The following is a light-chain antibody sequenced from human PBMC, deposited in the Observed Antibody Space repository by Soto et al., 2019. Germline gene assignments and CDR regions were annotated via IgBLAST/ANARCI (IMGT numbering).Light chain of an antibody. Sequence: EVVFSKSPATLSLSPGERATLSCRASQSVSNNYLAWYQQKDGQAHRLFIYGASNRATGIPDRFSGSGSGTDLTIISSSLDPEDCKVYGGQQYATSRWTFGQGTKVDIK. V-gene: IGKV3-20*01. J-gene: IGKJ1*01. CDR1: QSVSNNY. CDR2: GAS. CDR3: QQYATSRWT.